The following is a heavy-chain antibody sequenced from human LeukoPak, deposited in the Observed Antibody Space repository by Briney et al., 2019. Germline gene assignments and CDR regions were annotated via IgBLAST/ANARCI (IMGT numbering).Heavy chain of an antibody. CDR2: IDYSGST. D-gene: IGHD3-16*01. CDR1: GESLSSSGYY. V-gene: IGHV4-31*03. CDR3: ARGWAEIRSSYAFDI. Sequence: SETLSLTCNVSGESLSSSGYYWSWIRQHPGKGLEWIGSIDYSGSTHYNPSLKSRVTISEDTSNNQFSLKLSSVTAADTAVYYCARGWAEIRSSYAFDIWGQGTMVTVSS. J-gene: IGHJ3*02.